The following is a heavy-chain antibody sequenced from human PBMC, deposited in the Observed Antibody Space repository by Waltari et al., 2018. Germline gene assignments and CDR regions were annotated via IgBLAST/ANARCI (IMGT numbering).Heavy chain of an antibody. CDR2: VDPQDAET. CDR1: GYTFTDYY. Sequence: EVQLVQSGAEVKKPGATVKISCKVSGYTFTDYYIHWVRQAPGKGLEWMGLVDPQDAETINAENFQGRVTMTEATSTDTAYMELSGLVSEDTAVYFCASGAIYYMDVWGKGTTVTVSS. V-gene: IGHV1-69-2*01. CDR3: ASGAIYYMDV. D-gene: IGHD3-10*01. J-gene: IGHJ6*03.